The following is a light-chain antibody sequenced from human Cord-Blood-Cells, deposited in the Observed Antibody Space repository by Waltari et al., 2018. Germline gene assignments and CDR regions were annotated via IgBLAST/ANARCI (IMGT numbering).Light chain of an antibody. CDR1: QSISSF. CDR2: AAS. CDR3: QQSYSTPWT. J-gene: IGKJ1*01. V-gene: IGKV1-39*01. Sequence: DIQMTQSPSSLSASVGARVTITCRASQSISSFLNWYQQKPGKAPKPLIYAASSLQSGVPSRFSSSRSGTDFTLTISSLQPEDVATYYCQQSYSTPWTFGQGTKVEIK.